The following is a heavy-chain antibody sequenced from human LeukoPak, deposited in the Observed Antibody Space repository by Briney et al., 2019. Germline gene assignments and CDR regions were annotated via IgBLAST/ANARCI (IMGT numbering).Heavy chain of an antibody. CDR3: ATESLNRERPGFDP. Sequence: GTSVKFSCKASGINFGTSAVQWVRQARGQSLEWIGWIVIDSGNTKHAQSFQDRVTFTGDMSANTAYMELSNLRSYDTAVYYCATESLNRERPGFDPWGQGTLVSVSS. CDR2: IVIDSGNT. J-gene: IGHJ5*02. CDR1: GINFGTSA. V-gene: IGHV1-58*01. D-gene: IGHD1-26*01.